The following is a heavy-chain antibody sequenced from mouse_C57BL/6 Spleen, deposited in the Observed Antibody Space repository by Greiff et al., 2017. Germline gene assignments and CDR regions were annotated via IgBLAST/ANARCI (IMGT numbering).Heavy chain of an antibody. CDR2: INYDGSSP. V-gene: IGHV5-16*01. CDR3: ARGGGFFDY. J-gene: IGHJ2*01. CDR1: GFTFSDYY. Sequence: EVKLVESEGGLVQPGSSMKLSCTASGFTFSDYYMAWVRQVPEKGLEWVANINYDGSSPYYLASLKSRFIISRENAKNILYLQMSSLKSEDTATYYCARGGGFFDYRGQGTTLTVSS.